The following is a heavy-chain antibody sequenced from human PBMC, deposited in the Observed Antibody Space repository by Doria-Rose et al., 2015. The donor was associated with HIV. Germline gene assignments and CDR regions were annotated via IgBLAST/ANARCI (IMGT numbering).Heavy chain of an antibody. CDR1: GVSLSSPGMG. V-gene: IGHV2-26*01. D-gene: IGHD6-13*01. CDR2: MFSDDER. Sequence: QVTLKESGPVLVRPTETLTLTCTVSGVSLSSPGMGVSWIRQPPGKALEWLANMFSDDERSYKPSLKSRLTISRGTSKSQVFLTMTDMDPVDTATYYCARIKSSRWYHKYYFDFWGQGTLVIVSA. CDR3: ARIKSSRWYHKYYFDF. J-gene: IGHJ4*02.